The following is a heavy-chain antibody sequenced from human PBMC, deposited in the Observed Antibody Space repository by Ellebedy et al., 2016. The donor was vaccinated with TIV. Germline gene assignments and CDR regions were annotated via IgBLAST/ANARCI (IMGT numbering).Heavy chain of an antibody. CDR1: GDSISRDYY. Sequence: MPSETLSLTCTVSGDSISRDYYWSWIRQSPGKGLEWIGSIYYSGTTYSRPSFKSRLTMSVDTSKNQFSLRLSFVTAADTAVYFCARGYPNYFDASGYWTNGIDPWGQGTLVAVSS. V-gene: IGHV4-30-4*01. CDR2: IYYSGTT. J-gene: IGHJ5*02. CDR3: ARGYPNYFDASGYWTNGIDP. D-gene: IGHD3-22*01.